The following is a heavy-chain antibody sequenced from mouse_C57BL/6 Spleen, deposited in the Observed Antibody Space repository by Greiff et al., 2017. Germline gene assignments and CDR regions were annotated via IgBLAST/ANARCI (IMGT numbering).Heavy chain of an antibody. Sequence: QVQLQQSGAELVMPGASVKLSCKASGYTFTSYWMHWVKQRPGQGLEWIGEIDPSDCYTNYNQKFKGKSTLTVDKSSSTAYMQLSSLTSEDSEVYYCASGEDGYYGDAMEYWGQGTSVTVST. CDR3: ASGEDGYYGDAMEY. CDR1: GYTFTSYW. D-gene: IGHD2-3*01. V-gene: IGHV1-69*01. CDR2: IDPSDCYT. J-gene: IGHJ4*01.